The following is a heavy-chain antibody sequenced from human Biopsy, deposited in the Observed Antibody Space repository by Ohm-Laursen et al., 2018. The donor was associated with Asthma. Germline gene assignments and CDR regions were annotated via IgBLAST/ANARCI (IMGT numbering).Heavy chain of an antibody. D-gene: IGHD3-10*01. CDR3: ARGREGSGSYFTSHWFDP. CDR2: IWYDGSKK. V-gene: IGHV3-33*01. Sequence: SLRLSCAAAGFSISSYGMHWVRQAPGKGLEWVTLIWYDGSKKYYSESVKGRFTIARDNSKNTLYLQMNSLRVEDTAVYYCARGREGSGSYFTSHWFDPWGQGTLVTVSS. J-gene: IGHJ5*02. CDR1: GFSISSYG.